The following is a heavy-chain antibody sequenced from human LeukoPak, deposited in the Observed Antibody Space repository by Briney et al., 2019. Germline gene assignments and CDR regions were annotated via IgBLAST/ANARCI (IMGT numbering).Heavy chain of an antibody. CDR1: GYTFTSYG. Sequence: GASVKVSCKASGYTFTSYGISWVRQAPGQGLAWMGWISAYNGNTNYAQKLQGRVTMTTDTSTSTAYMELRSLRSDDTAVYYCARESLYGVAPAGTPDYWGQGTLVTVSS. V-gene: IGHV1-18*01. J-gene: IGHJ4*02. CDR2: ISAYNGNT. CDR3: ARESLYGVAPAGTPDY. D-gene: IGHD6-13*01.